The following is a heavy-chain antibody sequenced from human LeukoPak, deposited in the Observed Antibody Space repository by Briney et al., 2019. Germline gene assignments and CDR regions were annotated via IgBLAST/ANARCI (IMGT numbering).Heavy chain of an antibody. Sequence: GESLKISCKGSGYSFTNYWIGWVRQMPGKGLEWMGIIYPGDSDTRYSPSFQGQVTISADKSISTAYLQWNSLKASDTAMYYCARSYYCGSGSPPQVGFWGQGTLVTVSS. J-gene: IGHJ4*02. V-gene: IGHV5-51*01. CDR3: ARSYYCGSGSPPQVGF. CDR2: IYPGDSDT. D-gene: IGHD3-10*01. CDR1: GYSFTNYW.